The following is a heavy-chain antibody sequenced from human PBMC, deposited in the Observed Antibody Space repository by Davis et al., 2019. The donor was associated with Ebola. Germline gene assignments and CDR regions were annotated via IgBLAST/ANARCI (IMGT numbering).Heavy chain of an antibody. Sequence: MPSETLSLTCTVSAGSISSCDNYWGWLRQPPGQGLEWIGTVYSSGSTDYNPSLKSRVTISVDTSSNQFSLKLSSVTAADTAVYYCAREDIVLLPSTLPHAGWFDPWGQGTLVTVSS. CDR2: VYSSGST. CDR3: AREDIVLLPSTLPHAGWFDP. V-gene: IGHV4-39*02. J-gene: IGHJ5*02. CDR1: AGSISSCDNY. D-gene: IGHD2-2*01.